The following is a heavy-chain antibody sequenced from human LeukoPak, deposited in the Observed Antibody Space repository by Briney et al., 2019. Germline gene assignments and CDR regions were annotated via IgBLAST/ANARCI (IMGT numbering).Heavy chain of an antibody. CDR1: GGSFSGYY. D-gene: IGHD3-22*01. CDR2: INHSGST. Sequence: SETLSLTCAVYGGSFSGYYWNWVRQPPGKGLGCIGEINHSGSTNYNTSPKSRVTISVDTSKNQFSLKLSSVTAADTAVYYCARAELLGSYVYFDYWGQGTLVTVSS. V-gene: IGHV4-34*01. J-gene: IGHJ4*02. CDR3: ARAELLGSYVYFDY.